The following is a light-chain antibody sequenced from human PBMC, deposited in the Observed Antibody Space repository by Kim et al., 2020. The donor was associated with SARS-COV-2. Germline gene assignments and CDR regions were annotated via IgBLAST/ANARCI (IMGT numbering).Light chain of an antibody. Sequence: SYELTQPPSVSVAPGQTARITCGGQNIGSESLQWYRQRPGQAPVLASHYDGGRPSGIPDRFFASKSGDPATLTITRVEAGDEADYYCQRWDYGTAHVLFGGGTQLTVL. CDR2: YDG. J-gene: IGLJ2*01. V-gene: IGLV3-21*04. CDR3: QRWDYGTAHVL. CDR1: NIGSES.